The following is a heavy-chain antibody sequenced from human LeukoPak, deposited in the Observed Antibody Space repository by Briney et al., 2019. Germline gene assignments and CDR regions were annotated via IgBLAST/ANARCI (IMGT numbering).Heavy chain of an antibody. V-gene: IGHV4-59*01. D-gene: IGHD5-18*01. CDR1: GGSISSYY. Sequence: SETLSLTCTVSGGSISSYYWSWIRQPPGKGLEWIGYIYYGGSTNYNPSLKSRVTISVDTSKNQFSLKLSSVTAADTAVYYCAREFRYSYGSYYFDYWGQGTLVTVSS. CDR2: IYYGGST. J-gene: IGHJ4*02. CDR3: AREFRYSYGSYYFDY.